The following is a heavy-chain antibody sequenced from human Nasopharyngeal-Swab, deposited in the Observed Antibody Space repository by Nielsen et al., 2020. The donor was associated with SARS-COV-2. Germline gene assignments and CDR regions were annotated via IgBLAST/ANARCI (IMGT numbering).Heavy chain of an antibody. CDR2: IIPILGIA. CDR1: GGTFSSYA. CDR3: ATAYGSVSSPEY. J-gene: IGHJ4*02. D-gene: IGHD3-10*01. V-gene: IGHV1-69*04. Sequence: SVKVSCKASGGTFSSYAISWVRQAPGQGLEWMGRIIPILGIANYAQKFQGRVTITADKSTSTAYMELSSLRSDDTAMYYCATAYGSVSSPEYWGQGTLVTVSS.